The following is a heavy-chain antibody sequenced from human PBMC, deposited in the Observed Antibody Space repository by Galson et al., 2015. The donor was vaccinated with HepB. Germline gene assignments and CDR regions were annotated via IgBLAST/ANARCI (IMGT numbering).Heavy chain of an antibody. J-gene: IGHJ4*02. CDR3: TRPAYGSGNYYCVGY. CDR2: IRRKANSYAK. Sequence: FRRRGGEAPGVTLSVSSVHWVRQSHRKGLQGAGRIRRKANSYAKAHASSVKGRFTLSRNDSKNTAYLQMNSLKTEDTAVYYCTRPAYGSGNYYCVGYWGQGTLVTVSS. V-gene: IGHV3-73*01. D-gene: IGHD3-10*01. CDR1: GVTLSVSS.